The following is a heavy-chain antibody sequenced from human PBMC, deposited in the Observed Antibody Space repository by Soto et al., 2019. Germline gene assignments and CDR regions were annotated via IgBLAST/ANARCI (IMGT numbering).Heavy chain of an antibody. V-gene: IGHV3-74*01. CDR1: GFTFRNYW. Sequence: EVQLVESGGGLVQPGGSLRLSCAASGFTFRNYWMHWVRQAPGKGLVWVSRVNGDGITTNYADSVKGRFTISRDNAKIPLYLQVDSLRTEDTAVYYCASGYTKGGYGMNVWGQGTTVTVSS. CDR2: VNGDGITT. J-gene: IGHJ6*02. D-gene: IGHD5-18*01. CDR3: ASGYTKGGYGMNV.